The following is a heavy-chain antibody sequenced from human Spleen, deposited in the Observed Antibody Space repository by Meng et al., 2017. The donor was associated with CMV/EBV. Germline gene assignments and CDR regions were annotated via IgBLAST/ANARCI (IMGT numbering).Heavy chain of an antibody. CDR2: ISYDGSNK. D-gene: IGHD3-16*01. CDR3: ARDFRGASAY. V-gene: IGHV3-30-3*01. CDR1: GFTFSSYA. Sequence: GESLKISCAASGFTFSSYAMHWVRQAPGKGLEWVAVISYDGSNKYYADSVKGRSTISRDNSKNTLYLQMNSLRAEDTAVYYCARDFRGASAYWGQGTLVT. J-gene: IGHJ4*02.